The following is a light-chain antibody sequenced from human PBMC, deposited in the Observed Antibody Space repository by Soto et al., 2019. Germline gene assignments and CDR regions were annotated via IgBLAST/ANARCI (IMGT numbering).Light chain of an antibody. CDR3: QQSRT. Sequence: EIVLTQSPGTLSLSPGERATLSCRASQSVSSSYLAWYQQKPGQAPRLLIYGASSRATGIPDRFSGSGSGTDFTLTISRLEPEDFAVCYCQQSRTXGPGTKVDIK. J-gene: IGKJ3*01. CDR2: GAS. V-gene: IGKV3-20*01. CDR1: QSVSSSY.